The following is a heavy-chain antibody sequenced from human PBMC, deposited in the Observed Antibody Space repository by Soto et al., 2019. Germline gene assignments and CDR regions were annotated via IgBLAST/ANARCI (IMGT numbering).Heavy chain of an antibody. V-gene: IGHV1-69*01. J-gene: IGHJ5*02. Sequence: QVQLVQSGAEVKKPGSSVKVSCKASGGTFSSYAISWVRQAPGQGLEWMGGIIPIFGTANYAQKFQGRVTITADESTSTDYMELSSLRSEDTAVYYCAHPGGSSWYVGKNWFDPWGQGTLVTVSS. D-gene: IGHD6-13*01. CDR1: GGTFSSYA. CDR2: IIPIFGTA. CDR3: AHPGGSSWYVGKNWFDP.